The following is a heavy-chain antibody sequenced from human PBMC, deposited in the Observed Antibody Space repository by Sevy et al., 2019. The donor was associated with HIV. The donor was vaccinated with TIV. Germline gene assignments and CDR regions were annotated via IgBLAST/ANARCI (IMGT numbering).Heavy chain of an antibody. CDR1: GFTFSSYA. V-gene: IGHV3-64*02. CDR2: ISSNGGST. D-gene: IGHD1-26*01. CDR3: ARGRSKWELPWFDP. J-gene: IGHJ5*02. Sequence: GGSLRLFCAASGFTFSSYAMHWVRQAPGKGLEYVSAISSNGGSTYYADSVKGRFTISRDNSKNTLYLQMGSLRAEDMAVYYCARGRSKWELPWFDPWGQGTLVTVSS.